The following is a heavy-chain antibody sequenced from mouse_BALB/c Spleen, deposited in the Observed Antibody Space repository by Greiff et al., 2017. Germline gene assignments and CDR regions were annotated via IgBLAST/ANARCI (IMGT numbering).Heavy chain of an antibody. J-gene: IGHJ3*01. Sequence: EVQLQQSGPQLVRPGASVKISCKASGYTFTSYVMHWVKQKPGQGLEWIGYINPYNDGTKYNEKFKGKATLTSDKSSSTAYMELSSLTSEDSAVYYCARTVSLAGFAYWGQGTLVTVSA. CDR1: GYTFTSYV. CDR3: ARTVSLAGFAY. V-gene: IGHV1-14*01. CDR2: INPYNDGT. D-gene: IGHD1-1*01.